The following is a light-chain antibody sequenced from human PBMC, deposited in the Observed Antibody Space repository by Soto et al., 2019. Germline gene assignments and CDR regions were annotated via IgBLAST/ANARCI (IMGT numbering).Light chain of an antibody. J-gene: IGKJ1*01. Sequence: DIMMTQSPSTLPVSLGGGITINCKSTQSILSDSNKRDYFAWYQLKPGQPPKCIYGASTRASGVPDRFIGSGSGTDFTLTISSLQAEDVAVYYCQQYSSPPWTFGQGTKVDI. CDR2: GAS. V-gene: IGKV4-1*01. CDR1: QSILSDSNKRDY. CDR3: QQYSSPPWT.